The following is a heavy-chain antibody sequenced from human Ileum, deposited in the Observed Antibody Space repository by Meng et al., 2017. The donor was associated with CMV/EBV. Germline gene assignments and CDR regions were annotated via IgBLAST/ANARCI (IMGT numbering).Heavy chain of an antibody. D-gene: IGHD3-16*01. CDR1: GFIFSNDW. J-gene: IGHJ4*02. V-gene: IGHV3-74*01. CDR2: ISNDGRTT. Sequence: CANSGFIFSNDWVHWVRQVPGKGLVWVSRISNDGRTTSYADAVKGRFTVSRDNANNILYLQMNNLRVEDTSLYYCTRGQYGRYGYFDYWGQGVLVTVSS. CDR3: TRGQYGRYGYFDY.